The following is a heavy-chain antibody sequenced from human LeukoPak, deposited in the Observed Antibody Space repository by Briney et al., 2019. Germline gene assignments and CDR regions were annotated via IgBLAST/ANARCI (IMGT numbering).Heavy chain of an antibody. V-gene: IGHV4-39*01. D-gene: IGHD3-22*01. CDR2: IYYSGST. Sequence: SETLSLTCTVSGGSISSSSYYWGWIRQPPGKGLEWIGSIYYSGSTYYNPSLKSRVTISVDTSKNQFSLKLSSVTAADTAVYYCACLSYYYDSSGYSSWGQGTLVTVSS. CDR1: GGSISSSSYY. J-gene: IGHJ5*02. CDR3: ACLSYYYDSSGYSS.